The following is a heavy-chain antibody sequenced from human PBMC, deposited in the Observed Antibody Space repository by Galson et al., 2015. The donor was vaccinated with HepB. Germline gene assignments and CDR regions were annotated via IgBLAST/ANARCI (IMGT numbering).Heavy chain of an antibody. D-gene: IGHD3-22*01. CDR3: AKNHDRSGYYMDY. V-gene: IGHV3-30*18. CDR1: GFTFSSYG. CDR2: ISYDESNK. J-gene: IGHJ4*02. Sequence: SLRLSCAASGFTFSSYGMHWVRQAPGKGLEWVAVISYDESNKYYADSVKGRFTISRDNSKKMVYLQMNSLRAEDTAVYYCAKNHDRSGYYMDYWGQGTLVTVSS.